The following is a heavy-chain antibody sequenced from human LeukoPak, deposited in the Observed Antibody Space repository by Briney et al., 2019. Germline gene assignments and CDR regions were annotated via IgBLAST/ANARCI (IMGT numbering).Heavy chain of an antibody. CDR3: ARDLFYSVSGTYYNVGRVFNY. D-gene: IGHD3-10*01. Sequence: ASVKFSCKASGFTFTGDYMHWVRQAPGQGLEWMGWINLNSGGTNYAQKFQGRVTMTRDTSITTAYMELTSLRSDDTAVYYCARDLFYSVSGTYYNVGRVFNYWGQGTLVTVSS. CDR2: INLNSGGT. J-gene: IGHJ4*02. V-gene: IGHV1-2*02. CDR1: GFTFTGDY.